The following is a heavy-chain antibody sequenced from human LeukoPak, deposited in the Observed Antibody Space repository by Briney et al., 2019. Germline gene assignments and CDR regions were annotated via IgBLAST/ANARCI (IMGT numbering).Heavy chain of an antibody. CDR3: ARARTSVAAPDY. CDR2: IYSDGRA. J-gene: IGHJ4*02. V-gene: IGHV3-66*01. D-gene: IGHD2-15*01. CDR1: GFTFSSYA. Sequence: PGGSLRLSCAASGFTFSSYAMSWVRQAPGKGLEWVSFIYSDGRAYYADSVKGRFTISRDNSKNTLCLQMNSLRVEDTAVYYCARARTSVAAPDYWGQGTLVTVSS.